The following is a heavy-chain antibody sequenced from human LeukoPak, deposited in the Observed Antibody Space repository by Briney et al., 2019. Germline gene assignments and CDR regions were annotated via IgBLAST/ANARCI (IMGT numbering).Heavy chain of an antibody. D-gene: IGHD3-9*01. CDR3: AKDAILTGYYGYLLDF. V-gene: IGHV3-30*02. CDR2: IQYDGSYE. J-gene: IGHJ4*02. CDR1: GFTFSSYG. Sequence: GGSLRLSCAASGFTFSSYGMHWVRQAPGKGLEWVTFIQYDGSYEFYADSVKGRVTISRDNSKSTLYLQINSLRAEDTAVYYCAKDAILTGYYGYLLDFWGQGTLVTVSS.